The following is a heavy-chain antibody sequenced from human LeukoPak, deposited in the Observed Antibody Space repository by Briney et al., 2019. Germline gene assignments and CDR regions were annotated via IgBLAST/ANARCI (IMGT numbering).Heavy chain of an antibody. D-gene: IGHD1-26*01. CDR3: ARTGSSGSYPIY. J-gene: IGHJ4*02. CDR2: IYYSGST. V-gene: IGHV4-39*01. CDR1: GGSISSSSYY. Sequence: SETLSLTCTVSGGSISSSSYYWGWIRQPPGKGLEWIGSIYYSGSTYYNPSLKSRVTISVDTSKNQFSLKLSPVTAADTAVYYCARTGSSGSYPIYWGQGTLVTVSS.